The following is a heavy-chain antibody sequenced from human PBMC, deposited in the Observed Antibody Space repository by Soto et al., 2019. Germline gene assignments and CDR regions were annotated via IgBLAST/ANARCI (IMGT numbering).Heavy chain of an antibody. CDR1: GGAFRNYA. J-gene: IGHJ6*02. CDR3: AASRGFYEAMDA. Sequence: QVQLVQSGAEVKKPGSSVKVSSTASGGAFRNYAVSWVREAPGQWLAWMGAVMPTFGAGVYAQKFQGRLTIFADESTNTAYLNVSSLTFEDAAIYYCAASRGFYEAMDAWGQGTTLTVSS. CDR2: VMPTFGAG. D-gene: IGHD3-22*01. V-gene: IGHV1-69*01.